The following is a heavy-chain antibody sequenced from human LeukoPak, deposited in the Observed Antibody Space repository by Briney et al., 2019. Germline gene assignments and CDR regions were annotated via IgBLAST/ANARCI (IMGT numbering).Heavy chain of an antibody. D-gene: IGHD1-26*01. J-gene: IGHJ4*02. CDR3: ARGPGWEPDGYFDY. CDR2: IYYSGSI. V-gene: IGHV4-39*01. CDR1: GGSISSSSYY. Sequence: SETLSLPCTVSGGSISSSSYYWGWIRQPPGKGLEWIGSIYYSGSIYYNPSLKSRVTISVDTSKNQFSLKLSSVTAADTAVYYWARGPGWEPDGYFDYWGQGTLVTVSS.